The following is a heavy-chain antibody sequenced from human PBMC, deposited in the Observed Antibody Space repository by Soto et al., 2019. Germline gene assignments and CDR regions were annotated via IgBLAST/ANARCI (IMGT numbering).Heavy chain of an antibody. V-gene: IGHV3-21*01. J-gene: IGHJ5*02. CDR1: GFTFNNYS. Sequence: GGSLTLSCAASGFTFNNYSMDWVRQAPEKGLEWASSIGSSGTYSHYENSVKCHCTISRDEANTAMYLQMDTLSPEYTAVYYCVRAGHVCDGHYYWLDLWGQGTMVTVSS. CDR3: VRAGHVCDGHYYWLDL. D-gene: IGHD1-26*01. CDR2: IGSSGTYS.